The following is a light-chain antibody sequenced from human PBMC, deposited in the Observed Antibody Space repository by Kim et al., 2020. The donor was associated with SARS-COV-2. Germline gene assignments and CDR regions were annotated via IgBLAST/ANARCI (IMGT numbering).Light chain of an antibody. J-gene: IGKJ1*01. CDR3: QQYYSYPWT. CDR1: QGISSY. Sequence: IRMTQSPSSLSASTGDRVTITCRASQGISSYLAWYQKKPGKAPKLLIYAASTLQSGVPSRFSGSGSGTDFTLTISCLQSEDFATYYCQQYYSYPWTFGQGTKVDIK. V-gene: IGKV1-8*01. CDR2: AAS.